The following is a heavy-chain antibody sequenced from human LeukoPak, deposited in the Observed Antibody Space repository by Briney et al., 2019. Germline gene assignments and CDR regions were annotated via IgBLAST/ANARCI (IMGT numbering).Heavy chain of an antibody. J-gene: IGHJ4*02. Sequence: SGGSLRLSCEASGLSLSNYPMHWVRQAPGKGLEWVARLVYDERSDYANSVKGRFSISRDNSKNTLFLDMSDLRVEDTAVYYCARDLSAAFDFWGQGVLVTVSS. CDR2: LVYDERSD. CDR1: GLSLSNYP. D-gene: IGHD6-19*01. V-gene: IGHV3-30*04. CDR3: ARDLSAAFDF.